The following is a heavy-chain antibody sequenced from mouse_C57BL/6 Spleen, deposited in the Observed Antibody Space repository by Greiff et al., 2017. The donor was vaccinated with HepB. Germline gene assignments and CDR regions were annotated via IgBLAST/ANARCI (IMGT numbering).Heavy chain of an antibody. D-gene: IGHD4-1*01. CDR2: IDPSDSYT. Sequence: VQLQQSGAELVKPGASVKLSCKASGYTFTSYWMQWVKQRPGQGLEWIGEIDPSDSYTNYNQKFKGKATLTVDTSSRTAYMQLSSLTSEDSAVYDCARGRWDPFYFDYWGQGTTLTVSS. CDR1: GYTFTSYW. V-gene: IGHV1-50*01. CDR3: ARGRWDPFYFDY. J-gene: IGHJ2*01.